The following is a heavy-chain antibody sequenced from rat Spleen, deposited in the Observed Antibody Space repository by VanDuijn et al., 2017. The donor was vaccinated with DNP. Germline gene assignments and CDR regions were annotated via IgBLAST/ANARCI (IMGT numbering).Heavy chain of an antibody. Sequence: QVQLKESGPGLVQPSQTLSLTCTVSGFSLTTNGVSWVRQPPGKGLEWIAAISSGGNTYFSSALKSRLSISRDTSKSQVFLGMNSLQTEDTAIYFCSREREPKNNPYYLDYWGQGVMVTVSS. V-gene: IGHV2S12*01. CDR3: SREREPKNNPYYLDY. CDR2: ISSGGNT. D-gene: IGHD1-10*01. J-gene: IGHJ2*01. CDR1: GFSLTTNG.